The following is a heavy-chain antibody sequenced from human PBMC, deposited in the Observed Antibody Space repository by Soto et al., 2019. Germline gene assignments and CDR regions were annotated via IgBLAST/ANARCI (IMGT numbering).Heavy chain of an antibody. V-gene: IGHV1-58*01. CDR1: GFTFTSSA. Sequence: ASVKVSCKASGFTFTSSAVQWVRQARGQRLEWIGWIVVGSGNTNYAQKFQERVTITRDMSTSTAHMELSSLRSEDTAVYYCAAGEADLSSWYFDYWGQGTLVTVSS. CDR2: IVVGSGNT. D-gene: IGHD6-13*01. CDR3: AAGEADLSSWYFDY. J-gene: IGHJ4*02.